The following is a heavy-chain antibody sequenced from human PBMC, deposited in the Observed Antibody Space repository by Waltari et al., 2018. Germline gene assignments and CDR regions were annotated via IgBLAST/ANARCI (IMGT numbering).Heavy chain of an antibody. V-gene: IGHV3-23*01. CDR2: ISGSGGST. D-gene: IGHD2-15*01. Sequence: EVQLLESGGGLVQPGGSLRLSCAASGFTFSSYAMSWVRQAPGKGLEWVSAISGSGGSTYYADSVKGRFTISRDNAKNSLYLQMNSLRAEDTAVYYCARDPPRGTVVTSWYFDLWGRGTLVTVSS. CDR1: GFTFSSYA. J-gene: IGHJ2*01. CDR3: ARDPPRGTVVTSWYFDL.